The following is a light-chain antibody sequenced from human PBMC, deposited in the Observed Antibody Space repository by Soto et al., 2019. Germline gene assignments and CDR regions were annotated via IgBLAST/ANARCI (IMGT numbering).Light chain of an antibody. CDR3: QQRSNWPT. CDR2: DAS. Sequence: LTQSPATLSLSPGERATLSCRASQSVSSYLAWYQQKPGQAPRLLIYDASNRATGIPARFSGSGSGTDFTLTISSLEPEDFAVYYCQQRSNWPTFGQGTKVDIK. V-gene: IGKV3-11*01. J-gene: IGKJ1*01. CDR1: QSVSSY.